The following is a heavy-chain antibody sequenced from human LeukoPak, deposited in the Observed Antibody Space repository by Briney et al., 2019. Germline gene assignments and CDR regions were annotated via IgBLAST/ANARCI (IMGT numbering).Heavy chain of an antibody. CDR3: ARQVVAVAGTGYFDY. CDR2: ISYSGNT. Sequence: PSETLSLTCTVSGGSISSYYWSWIRQPPGKGLEWIGYISYSGNTNYNPSFRSRVTISVDTSKNQFSLKLNSVTAADTAVYFCARQVVAVAGTGYFDYWGQGTLVTVSS. J-gene: IGHJ4*02. CDR1: GGSISSYY. V-gene: IGHV4-59*08. D-gene: IGHD6-19*01.